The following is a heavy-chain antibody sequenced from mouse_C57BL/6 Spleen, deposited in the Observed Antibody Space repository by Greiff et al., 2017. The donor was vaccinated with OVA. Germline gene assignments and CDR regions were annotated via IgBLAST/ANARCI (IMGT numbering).Heavy chain of an antibody. J-gene: IGHJ3*01. Sequence: QVQLQQPGAELVKPGASVKLSCKASGYTFTSYWMQWVKQRPGQGLEWIGEIDPSDSDTNYNQKFTGKATLTVDTYTSTAYMQLSSLASEDSAVYYCAKDGLTGGGFAYWGQGTLVTVSA. CDR3: AKDGLTGGGFAY. CDR1: GYTFTSYW. V-gene: IGHV1-50*01. CDR2: IDPSDSDT. D-gene: IGHD1-1*01.